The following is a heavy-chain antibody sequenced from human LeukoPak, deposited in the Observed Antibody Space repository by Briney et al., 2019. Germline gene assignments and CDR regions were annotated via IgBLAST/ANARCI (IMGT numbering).Heavy chain of an antibody. CDR3: ALRKGSSGYYYVGAFDI. D-gene: IGHD3-22*01. CDR1: GFTFSSYA. Sequence: SGGSLRLSCAASGFTFSSYAMSWVRQAPGKGLEWVSAISGSGGSTYYADSVKGRFTISRDNSKNTLYLQMNSLRAEDTAVYYCALRKGSSGYYYVGAFDIWGQGTMVTVSS. J-gene: IGHJ3*02. CDR2: ISGSGGST. V-gene: IGHV3-23*01.